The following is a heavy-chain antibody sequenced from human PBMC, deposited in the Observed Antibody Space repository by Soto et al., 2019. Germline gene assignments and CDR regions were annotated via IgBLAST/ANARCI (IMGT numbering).Heavy chain of an antibody. Sequence: QVQLVESGGGVVQPGRSLRLSCAASGFTFSSYGMHWVRQAPGKGLEWVAVIWYDGSNKYYADSVKGRFTISRDNSKNTLYLRMNSLGAEDTAVYYCARDSRESSWRGRLAEYFQHWGQGTLVSVSS. CDR2: IWYDGSNK. J-gene: IGHJ1*01. CDR1: GFTFSSYG. CDR3: ARDSRESSWRGRLAEYFQH. D-gene: IGHD6-13*01. V-gene: IGHV3-33*01.